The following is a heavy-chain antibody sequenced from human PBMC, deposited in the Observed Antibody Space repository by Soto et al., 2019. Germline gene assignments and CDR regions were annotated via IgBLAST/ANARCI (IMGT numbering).Heavy chain of an antibody. CDR3: ARPNHVGYYYGMDV. Sequence: PGGSLRLSCAASGFTFSDYYMSWIRQAPGKGLEWVSYISSSSSYTNYADSVKGRLTISRDNAKNSLYLQMNSLRAEDTAVYYCARPNHVGYYYGMDVWGQGTTVTVSS. CDR2: ISSSSSYT. CDR1: GFTFSDYY. V-gene: IGHV3-11*06. J-gene: IGHJ6*02.